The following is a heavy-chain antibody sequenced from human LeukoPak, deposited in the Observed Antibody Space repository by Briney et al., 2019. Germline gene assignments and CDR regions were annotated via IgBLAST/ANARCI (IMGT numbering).Heavy chain of an antibody. V-gene: IGHV1-46*01. D-gene: IGHD1-1*01. J-gene: IGHJ4*02. CDR2: IDPSGGST. CDR3: ARDKPGTTQGDSDY. Sequence: ASVKVSCKASGYTFTRYYMHWVRQPPGQGLEWMGIIDPSGGSTSYAQKFQGRVTMTRDTSTSTVYMDLSSLRSEDTAVYYCARDKPGTTQGDSDYWGQGTLVTVSS. CDR1: GYTFTRYY.